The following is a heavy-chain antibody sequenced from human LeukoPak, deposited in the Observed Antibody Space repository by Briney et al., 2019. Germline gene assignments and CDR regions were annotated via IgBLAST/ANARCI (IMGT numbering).Heavy chain of an antibody. CDR3: VLFGELARFDP. J-gene: IGHJ5*02. D-gene: IGHD3-10*02. V-gene: IGHV3-74*01. Sequence: GGSLRLSCAASGFTFSNYWMHWVRHAPGKGPEWVSRIKSDGSITSYADAVKGRFTISRDNAKSTLYLQMNSLRAEDTAVYYCVLFGELARFDPWGQGTLVTVSS. CDR2: IKSDGSIT. CDR1: GFTFSNYW.